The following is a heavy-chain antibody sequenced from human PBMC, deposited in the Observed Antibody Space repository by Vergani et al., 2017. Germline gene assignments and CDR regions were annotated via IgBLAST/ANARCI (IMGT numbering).Heavy chain of an antibody. D-gene: IGHD2-15*01. V-gene: IGHV1-18*01. CDR1: GYTFTSYG. CDR2: ISAYNGNT. CDR3: ARDGGYCSGGSCYSNWFDP. Sequence: QVQLVQSGAEVKKPGASVKVSCKASGYTFTSYGISWVRQAPGQGLEWMGWISAYNGNTNYAQKLQGRVTMTTDTSTSTAYMELRSLRAEDTAVYSCARDGGYCSGGSCYSNWFDPWGQGTLVTVSS. J-gene: IGHJ5*02.